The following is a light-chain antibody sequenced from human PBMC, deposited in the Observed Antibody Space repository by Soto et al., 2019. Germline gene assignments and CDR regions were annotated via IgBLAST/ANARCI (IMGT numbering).Light chain of an antibody. J-gene: IGLJ3*02. V-gene: IGLV2-23*03. CDR3: CSYAGSYTFVV. CDR2: EGS. CDR1: SSDVGSYNL. Sequence: QSVLTQPASVSGSPGQSITISCTGTSSDVGSYNLVSWYQQHPGKAPKLMIYEGSKRPSGVSNRFSGSKSGNTASLTISGLQAEDEDDYYCCSYAGSYTFVVFGGGTKLTVL.